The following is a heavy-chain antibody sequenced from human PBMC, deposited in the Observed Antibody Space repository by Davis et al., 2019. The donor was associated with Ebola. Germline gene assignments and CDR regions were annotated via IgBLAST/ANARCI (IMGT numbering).Heavy chain of an antibody. Sequence: GESLKISCNASGYSFDSSGMPWVRQAPCKALEWVGGISYDGINKFYTDSVKDRVTISRDNSKKTLHLQMDSLRTEDMAVYYCARVGGFTMADWYLDLWCRVTLVVVSS. CDR1: GYSFDSSG. J-gene: IGHJ2*01. D-gene: IGHD3-10*01. CDR3: ARVGGFTMADWYLDL. V-gene: IGHV3-30-3*01. CDR2: ISYDGINK.